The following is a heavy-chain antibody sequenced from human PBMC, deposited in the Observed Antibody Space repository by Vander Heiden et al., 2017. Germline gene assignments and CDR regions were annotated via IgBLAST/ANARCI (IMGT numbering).Heavy chain of an antibody. Sequence: QVQLVESGGGVVQPGRSLRLSCAASGFTFSSYGMHWVRQAPGKGLEWVAVIWYDGSNKYYADSVKGRFTISRDNSKNTLYLQMNSLRAEDTAVYYCARDEALLWFGELYDYWGQGTLVTVSS. V-gene: IGHV3-33*01. D-gene: IGHD3-10*01. CDR2: IWYDGSNK. CDR3: ARDEALLWFGELYDY. CDR1: GFTFSSYG. J-gene: IGHJ4*02.